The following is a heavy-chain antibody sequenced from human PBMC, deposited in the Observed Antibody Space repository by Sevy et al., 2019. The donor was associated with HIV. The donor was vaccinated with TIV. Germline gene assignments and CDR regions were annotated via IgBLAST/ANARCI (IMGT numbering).Heavy chain of an antibody. V-gene: IGHV3-21*01. J-gene: IGHJ6*02. Sequence: GGSLRLSCAASGFIFNDYNMNWVRQAPGKGLEWVSFIFSSSSWIYYADSVKGRFTISRDNTKNSLYLQMNSLRAEDTAVYYCARALAALPYYYYGMDVWGQGTTVTVSS. CDR1: GFIFNDYN. D-gene: IGHD2-15*01. CDR2: IFSSSSWI. CDR3: ARALAALPYYYYGMDV.